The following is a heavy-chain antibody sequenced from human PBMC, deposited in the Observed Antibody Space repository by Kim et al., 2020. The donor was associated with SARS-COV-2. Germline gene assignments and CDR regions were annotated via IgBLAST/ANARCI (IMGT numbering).Heavy chain of an antibody. CDR2: IKEDGSEK. CDR1: GFTFSTYW. CDR3: AKFLSSGYYLDY. Sequence: GGSLRLSCAASGFTFSTYWMSWVRQAPGKGLEWVGNIKEDGSEKYYVDSVKGRFTISRDNAKNSLYLQVNSLRAEDTALYYCAKFLSSGYYLDYWGQGTLVTVSS. D-gene: IGHD3-22*01. J-gene: IGHJ4*02. V-gene: IGHV3-7*01.